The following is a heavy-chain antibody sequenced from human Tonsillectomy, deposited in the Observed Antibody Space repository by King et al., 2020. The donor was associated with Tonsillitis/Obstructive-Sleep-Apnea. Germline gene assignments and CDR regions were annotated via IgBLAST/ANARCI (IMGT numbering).Heavy chain of an antibody. CDR1: GFTFDDYA. CDR2: ISWNSGSI. J-gene: IGHJ4*02. Sequence: VQLVESGGGLVQPGRSLRLSCAASGFTFDDYAMHWVRQAPGKGLEWVSGISWNSGSIGYADSVKGRFTISRDNAKNSLYLQMNSLRAEDTALYYCAKDYCSSTSCSRCSYFDYWGQGTLVTVSS. CDR3: AKDYCSSTSCSRCSYFDY. D-gene: IGHD2-2*01. V-gene: IGHV3-9*01.